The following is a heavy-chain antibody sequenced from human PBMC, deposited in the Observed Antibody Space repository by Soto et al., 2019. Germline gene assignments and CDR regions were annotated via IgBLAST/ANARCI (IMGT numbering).Heavy chain of an antibody. CDR1: GGSISSGDYY. Sequence: PSETLSLTCTVSGGSISSGDYYWSWIRQPPGKGLEWIGYIYYSGSTYYNPSLKSRVTISVDTSKNQFSLKLSSVTAADTALYYCARASYYTNWFDPWGQGTLVTVSS. D-gene: IGHD3-10*01. CDR3: ARASYYTNWFDP. CDR2: IYYSGST. V-gene: IGHV4-30-4*01. J-gene: IGHJ5*02.